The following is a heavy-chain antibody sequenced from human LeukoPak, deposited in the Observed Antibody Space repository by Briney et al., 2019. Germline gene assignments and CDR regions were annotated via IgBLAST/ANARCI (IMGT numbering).Heavy chain of an antibody. Sequence: GGSMRLSCAASGFTLRSYAISWVRQAPRKGRECVSAIRGGGGSTDSADSVKGRFTISRDNSKNTLYLQMNSLRAEDTAVYYCAKEKYSDYWGQGTLVTVPS. D-gene: IGHD5-12*01. CDR3: AKEKYSDY. CDR2: IRGGGGST. J-gene: IGHJ4*02. V-gene: IGHV3-23*01. CDR1: GFTLRSYA.